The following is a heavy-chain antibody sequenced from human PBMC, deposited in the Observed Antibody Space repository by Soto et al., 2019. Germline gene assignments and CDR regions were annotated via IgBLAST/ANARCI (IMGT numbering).Heavy chain of an antibody. CDR2: ISYDGSNK. Sequence: GGSLRLSCAASGFTFSSYAMHWVRQAPGKGLEWAAVISYDGSNKYYADSVKGRFTISRDNSKNTLYLQMNSLRAEDTAVYYCAREYSSSYYYGMDVWGQGTTVTVS. CDR1: GFTFSSYA. CDR3: AREYSSSYYYGMDV. V-gene: IGHV3-30-3*01. J-gene: IGHJ6*02. D-gene: IGHD6-6*01.